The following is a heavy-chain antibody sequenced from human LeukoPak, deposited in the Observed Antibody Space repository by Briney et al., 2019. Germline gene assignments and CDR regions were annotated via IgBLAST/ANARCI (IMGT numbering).Heavy chain of an antibody. Sequence: GASVKVSSKASGYTFTAYYMHWVRQAPGQGLEWMGWINPNNGGTNYAQKFQGRVTMTRDMSTSTAYMELSRLRSDDTAVYYCARVVGGNYYGSETDDYWGQGTLVTVSS. J-gene: IGHJ4*02. CDR2: INPNNGGT. V-gene: IGHV1-2*02. D-gene: IGHD3-10*01. CDR1: GYTFTAYY. CDR3: ARVVGGNYYGSETDDY.